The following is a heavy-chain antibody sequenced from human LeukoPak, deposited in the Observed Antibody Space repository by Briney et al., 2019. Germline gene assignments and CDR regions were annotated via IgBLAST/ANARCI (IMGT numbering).Heavy chain of an antibody. Sequence: ASVKVSCKASGYTFTSYGISWVRQAPGQGLEWMGWISAYNGNTNYAQKLQGRVTMTTDTSTSTAYMELRSLRSDDTAVYYCARGIGYYDILTGYYNPDAFDIWGQGTMVTVSS. CDR3: ARGIGYYDILTGYYNPDAFDI. CDR1: GYTFTSYG. J-gene: IGHJ3*02. D-gene: IGHD3-9*01. CDR2: ISAYNGNT. V-gene: IGHV1-18*01.